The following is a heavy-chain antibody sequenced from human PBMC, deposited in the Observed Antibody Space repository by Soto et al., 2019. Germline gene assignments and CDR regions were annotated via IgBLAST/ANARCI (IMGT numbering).Heavy chain of an antibody. Sequence: PGGSLRLSCAASGFRISSSAVHYAMHWVRQAPGKGLEWVALISFDGSNKYYVDSVKGRFTISRDDSNNTLYLQMNSLRPEDTALYYCARGRSSWYPPYHYYAVDVWGQGTTVIVSS. CDR1: GFRISSSAVHYA. CDR3: ARGRSSWYPPYHYYAVDV. J-gene: IGHJ6*02. D-gene: IGHD6-13*01. V-gene: IGHV3-30-3*01. CDR2: ISFDGSNK.